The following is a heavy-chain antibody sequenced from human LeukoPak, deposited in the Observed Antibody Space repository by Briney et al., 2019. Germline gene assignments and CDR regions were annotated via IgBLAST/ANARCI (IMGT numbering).Heavy chain of an antibody. CDR2: ISSKGDST. CDR1: GFTFRGHA. J-gene: IGHJ6*03. D-gene: IGHD2-2*01. CDR3: ARDSPPSPRSTSGDYYYYYMDV. V-gene: IGHV3-64*01. Sequence: GGSLGLFCAVSGFTFRGHAMYWVRQAPGKGREYVSAISSKGDSTDYANSVRGRFTISRDNSKNTLYLEMGSLRAEDMAVYYCARDSPPSPRSTSGDYYYYYMDVWGKGTTVTVSS.